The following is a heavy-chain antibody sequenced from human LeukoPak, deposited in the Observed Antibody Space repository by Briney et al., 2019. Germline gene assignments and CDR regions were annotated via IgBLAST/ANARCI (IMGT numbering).Heavy chain of an antibody. V-gene: IGHV3-20*04. CDR3: ARGDSTGWANYYFDY. D-gene: IGHD6-19*01. CDR1: GFTFDDYG. J-gene: IGHJ4*02. Sequence: GGSLRLSCAASGFTFDDYGMSWVRHAPGKGLEWVSGINWNGGSTGYADSVKGRFTISRDNAKNSLYLQMNSLRAEDTALYYCARGDSTGWANYYFDYWGQGNLVTVSS. CDR2: INWNGGST.